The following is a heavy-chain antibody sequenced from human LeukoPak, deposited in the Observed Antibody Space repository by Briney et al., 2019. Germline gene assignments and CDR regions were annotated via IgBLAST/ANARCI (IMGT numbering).Heavy chain of an antibody. Sequence: GGSLRLSCAASGFTFSTYAMSLVRQAPGKGLEWVSLIGGSDGRTRYADSVKGRFTISRDNSKNTLYLEMNSLRAEDTAVYYCAKDSSSYDWGYMDVWGKGTTVTISS. J-gene: IGHJ6*03. CDR2: IGGSDGRT. CDR3: AKDSSSYDWGYMDV. V-gene: IGHV3-23*01. CDR1: GFTFSTYA. D-gene: IGHD3-22*01.